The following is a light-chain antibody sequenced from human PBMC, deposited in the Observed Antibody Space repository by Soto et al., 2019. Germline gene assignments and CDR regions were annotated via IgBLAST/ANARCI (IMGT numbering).Light chain of an antibody. CDR3: SGALTRNSDLVV. V-gene: IGLV2-14*01. CDR1: DSDLWGYNL. Sequence: QSALTQPASVSGSPVQSITISFSGIDSDLWGYNLVSWYEVHPGKAPKLLIYELNKRPSGVSDRFSGSKSGSTASLTISGLRPEDEVDYYCSGALTRNSDLVVFGGGTQLTVL. CDR2: ELN. J-gene: IGLJ2*01.